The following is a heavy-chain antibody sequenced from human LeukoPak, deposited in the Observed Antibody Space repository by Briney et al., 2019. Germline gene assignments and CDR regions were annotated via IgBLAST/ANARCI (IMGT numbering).Heavy chain of an antibody. CDR2: ITGSRRST. J-gene: IGHJ4*02. D-gene: IGHD3-22*01. Sequence: GATLRLSCAASGFTFSNSAMSWVSPAPGKGLEWVSTITGSRRSTYSAASVKGRFTISRDNSNNTLYLHMNSLRAEDTAVYYCAKPSDDSSGYYLPFDYWGQGTLVTVSS. CDR3: AKPSDDSSGYYLPFDY. CDR1: GFTFSNSA. V-gene: IGHV3-23*01.